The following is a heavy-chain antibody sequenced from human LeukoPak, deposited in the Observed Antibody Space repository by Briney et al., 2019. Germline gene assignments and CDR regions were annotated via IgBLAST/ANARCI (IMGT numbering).Heavy chain of an antibody. CDR2: ISSSSSTT. D-gene: IGHD3-22*01. V-gene: IGHV3-48*02. J-gene: IGHJ4*02. CDR1: GFITSSYS. Sequence: GGSLRLSCGSSGFITSSYSMNWDRQAPGTGLEWVSYISSSSSTTYYAESVKGRFPISRDNAKNSLYLQMNSLRDEDTAVYYCARGYYDSSGYLGYWGQGTLVTVSS. CDR3: ARGYYDSSGYLGY.